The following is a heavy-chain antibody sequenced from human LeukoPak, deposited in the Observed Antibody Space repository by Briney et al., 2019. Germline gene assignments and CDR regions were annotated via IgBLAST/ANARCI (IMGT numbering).Heavy chain of an antibody. CDR2: IYYSGSI. CDR3: ARVHSSSPGAFDI. J-gene: IGHJ3*02. D-gene: IGHD6-6*01. Sequence: SETLSLTCTVSGGSISSYYWSWIRQPPGKGLEWIGYIYYSGSINYNPSLKSRVTISVDTSKNQFSLKLSSVTAADTAVYYCARVHSSSPGAFDIWGQGTMVTVSS. V-gene: IGHV4-59*01. CDR1: GGSISSYY.